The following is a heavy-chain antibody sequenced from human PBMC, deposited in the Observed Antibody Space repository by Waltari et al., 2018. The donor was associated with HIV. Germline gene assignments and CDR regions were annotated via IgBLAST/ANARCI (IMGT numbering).Heavy chain of an antibody. CDR3: ARGWPTGSWRLDP. Sequence: EVQLVESGGGLVQLGGSLRLSCAACGFIFSGSVMHWARQASGKGVQWFGHLRREMVRHATPYPLPRKGMFVIARDGSKTTADLQMNSLKTGDTAMYFCARGWPTGSWRLDPWGNGTRVSVSS. J-gene: IGHJ5*02. D-gene: IGHD2-15*01. V-gene: IGHV3-73*01. CDR2: LRREMVRHAT. CDR1: GFIFSGSV.